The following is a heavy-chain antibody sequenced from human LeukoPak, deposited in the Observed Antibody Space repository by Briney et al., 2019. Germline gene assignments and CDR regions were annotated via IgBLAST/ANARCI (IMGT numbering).Heavy chain of an antibody. V-gene: IGHV3-30*04. J-gene: IGHJ4*02. CDR3: AKGGGRVVPAAPFDY. CDR1: GFTFSSYA. D-gene: IGHD2-2*01. CDR2: ISYDGSNK. Sequence: PGGSLRLSCAASGFTFSSYAMHWVRQAPGKGLEWVAVISYDGSNKYYADPVKGRFTISRVNSKNTLYLQMNSLRAEDTAVYYCAKGGGRVVPAAPFDYWGQGTLVTVSS.